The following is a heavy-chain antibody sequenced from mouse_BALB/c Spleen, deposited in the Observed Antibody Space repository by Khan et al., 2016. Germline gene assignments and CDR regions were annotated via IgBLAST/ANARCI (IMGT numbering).Heavy chain of an antibody. J-gene: IGHJ2*01. CDR2: ITYSGST. V-gene: IGHV3-2*02. CDR1: GYSITSDYV. D-gene: IGHD1-2*01. Sequence: EVQLQESGPGLVKPSQSLSLTCTVSGYSITSDYVWNWIRQFPGNKLEWMGYITYSGSTSYNPSLKSRISITLDTSKNQFFLQLNFATIEDTVTYYCARTLLLLNYFDYWGQGTTLTVSS. CDR3: ARTLLLLNYFDY.